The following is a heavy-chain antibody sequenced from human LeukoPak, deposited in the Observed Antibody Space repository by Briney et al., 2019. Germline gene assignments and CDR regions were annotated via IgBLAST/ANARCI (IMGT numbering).Heavy chain of an antibody. D-gene: IGHD6-6*01. J-gene: IGHJ4*02. V-gene: IGHV4-4*09. CDR2: IYTSGST. CDR3: ARHLYSSSSWDY. Sequence: SETLSLTCTVSGGPISSYYWSWIRQPPGKGLEWIGYIYTSGSTNYNPSLKSRVTISVDTSKNQFSLKLSSVTAADTAVYYCARHLYSSSSWDYWGQGTLVTVSS. CDR1: GGPISSYY.